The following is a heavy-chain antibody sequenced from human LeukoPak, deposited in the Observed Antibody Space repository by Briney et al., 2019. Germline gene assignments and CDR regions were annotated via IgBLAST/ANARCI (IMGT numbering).Heavy chain of an antibody. CDR2: IYPGDSET. Sequence: GGSLKKSWEGSGYSFTNYLVGGGGPKPRKSLEWMGIIYPGDSETRYSPSFQGQVTISADKSISTAYLQWSSLKASDTAIYYCARLPTRDLDYWGQGTLVTVSS. CDR1: GYSFTNYL. J-gene: IGHJ4*02. CDR3: ARLPTRDLDY. V-gene: IGHV5-51*01.